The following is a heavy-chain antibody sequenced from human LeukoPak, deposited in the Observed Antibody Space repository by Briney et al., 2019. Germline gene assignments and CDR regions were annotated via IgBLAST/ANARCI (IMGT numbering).Heavy chain of an antibody. Sequence: PSQTLSLTCTVSGGSISSGGYYWSWIRQHAGKGLEWIGYIYYSGSTYYNPSLKSRVTISVDTSKNQFSLKLSSVTAADTAVYYCARVPRNDGGNFDYWGQGTLVTVSS. CDR3: ARVPRNDGGNFDY. CDR2: IYYSGST. D-gene: IGHD1-1*01. J-gene: IGHJ4*02. CDR1: GGSISSGGYY. V-gene: IGHV4-31*03.